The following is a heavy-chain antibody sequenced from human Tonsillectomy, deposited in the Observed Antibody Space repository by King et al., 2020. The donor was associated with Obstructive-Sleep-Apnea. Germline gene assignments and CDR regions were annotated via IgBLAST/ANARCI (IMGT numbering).Heavy chain of an antibody. CDR3: ARGYRVTMVRGVRTNWFDP. CDR1: GGSFSGYY. V-gene: IGHV4-34*01. J-gene: IGHJ5*02. CDR2: INHSGST. Sequence: VQLQQWGAGLLKPSETLSLTCAVYGGSFSGYYWSWIRQPPGKGLEWIGEINHSGSTNYNPSLKSRVTISVDTSKNQFSLKLGSVTAADTAVYYCARGYRVTMVRGVRTNWFDPWGQGTLVTVSS. D-gene: IGHD3-10*01.